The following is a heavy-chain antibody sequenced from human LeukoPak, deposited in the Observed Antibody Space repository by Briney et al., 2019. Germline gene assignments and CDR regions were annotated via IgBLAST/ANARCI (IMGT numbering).Heavy chain of an antibody. CDR2: FHTSGST. Sequence: SETLSLTCTVSGGSISSGNYYWSWIRQPAGKGLEWLGRFHTSGSTNYNPSLKSRVTILVDTSKSQFSLKLTSLTAADTAVHYCARDLGYGDYDRWGQGTLVTVSS. CDR1: GGSISSGNYY. D-gene: IGHD4-17*01. J-gene: IGHJ4*01. CDR3: ARDLGYGDYDR. V-gene: IGHV4-61*02.